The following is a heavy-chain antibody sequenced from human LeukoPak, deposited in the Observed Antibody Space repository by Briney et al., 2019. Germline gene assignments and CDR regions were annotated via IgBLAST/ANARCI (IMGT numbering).Heavy chain of an antibody. J-gene: IGHJ4*02. Sequence: SETLSLTCTVSGGSISNAYWSWIRQPPGRGLEWIGYIYPSGSTSYHPSLKSRVTISVDMSKNHFALNLSSVTAADTAVYYCAKSYFDYSTYYSYYFNLWGQGALVTVSS. V-gene: IGHV4-4*09. CDR1: GGSISNAY. CDR2: IYPSGST. D-gene: IGHD4-11*01. CDR3: AKSYFDYSTYYSYYFNL.